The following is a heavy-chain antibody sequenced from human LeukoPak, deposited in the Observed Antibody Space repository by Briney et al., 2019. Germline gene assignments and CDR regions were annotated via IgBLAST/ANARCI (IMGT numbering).Heavy chain of an antibody. CDR2: IRYDGSNK. V-gene: IGHV3-30*02. J-gene: IGHJ4*02. D-gene: IGHD4-11*01. Sequence: GGSLRLSCAASGFTFSSYGMHWVRQAPGKVLEWVAFIRYDGSNKYYADSVKGRFTISRDNSKNTPYLQMNSLRAEDTAVYYCAKVGLTVTTILDYFDYWGQGTLVTVSS. CDR3: AKVGLTVTTILDYFDY. CDR1: GFTFSSYG.